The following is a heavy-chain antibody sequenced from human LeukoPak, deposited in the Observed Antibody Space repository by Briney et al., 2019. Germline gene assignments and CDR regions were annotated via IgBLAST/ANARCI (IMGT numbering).Heavy chain of an antibody. V-gene: IGHV3-30*04. CDR2: ISYDGSNK. CDR1: GFTFRSYA. CDR3: ARAITNYGYIFDY. J-gene: IGHJ4*02. Sequence: GGSLRLSCAASGFTFRSYAMHWVRQAPGKGLEWEAAISYDGSNKKYADSVKGRFTISRDNAKNSLYLQMNSLRAEDTAVYYCARAITNYGYIFDYWGQGTLVTVSS. D-gene: IGHD5-18*01.